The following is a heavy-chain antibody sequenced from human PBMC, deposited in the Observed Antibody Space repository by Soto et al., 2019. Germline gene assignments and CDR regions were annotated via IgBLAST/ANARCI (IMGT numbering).Heavy chain of an antibody. CDR3: ARPRTVATTKGYDF. Sequence: AVKVSCKASGGTFSNYPIAWVRQAPGQGLEWVGAIVPIFGTRNYAQNFQGRVTLSADESASTAYMELSSLTSADTALYYCARPRTVATTKGYDFWGQGTQVTVSS. J-gene: IGHJ4*02. CDR2: IVPIFGTR. V-gene: IGHV1-69*13. CDR1: GGTFSNYP. D-gene: IGHD1-1*01.